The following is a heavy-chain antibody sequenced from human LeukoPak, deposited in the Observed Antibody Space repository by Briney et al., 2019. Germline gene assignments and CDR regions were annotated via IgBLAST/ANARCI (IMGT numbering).Heavy chain of an antibody. V-gene: IGHV3-9*01. D-gene: IGHD3-22*01. CDR2: ISWNSGSI. Sequence: GGSLRLSCAASGFTFDDYAMHWVGQAPGKGLEGVSGISWNSGSIVYADSVKGGFTISREKGKKSLYVQRKRRRDESRALNYCARFHYYDSSGYYREGDAFDIWGQGTMVTVSS. J-gene: IGHJ3*02. CDR3: ARFHYYDSSGYYREGDAFDI. CDR1: GFTFDDYA.